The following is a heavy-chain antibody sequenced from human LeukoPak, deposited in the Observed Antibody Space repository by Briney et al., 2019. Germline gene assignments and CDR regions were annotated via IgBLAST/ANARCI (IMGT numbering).Heavy chain of an antibody. D-gene: IGHD4-17*01. Sequence: PGGSLRLSCSAFGFTFGDYAFHWVRQAPGKGLEWLAFIRYDGSDSYYADSVKGRFTISRDNAKNSLYLQMNSLRAEDTAVYYCARDPLDLDYGDLPWGQGTLVTVSS. J-gene: IGHJ5*02. CDR2: IRYDGSDS. CDR3: ARDPLDLDYGDLP. CDR1: GFTFGDYA. V-gene: IGHV3-30*02.